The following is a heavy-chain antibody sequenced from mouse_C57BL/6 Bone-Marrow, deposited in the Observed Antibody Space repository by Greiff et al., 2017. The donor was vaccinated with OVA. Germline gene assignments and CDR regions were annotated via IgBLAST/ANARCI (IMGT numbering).Heavy chain of an antibody. CDR3: TGPLYDYDAY. CDR2: IRLKSDNYAT. J-gene: IGHJ3*01. V-gene: IGHV6-3*01. D-gene: IGHD2-4*01. CDR1: GFTFSNYW. Sequence: EVKLMESGGGLVQPGGSMKLSCVASGFTFSNYWMNWVRQSPEKGLEWVAQIRLKSDNYATHYVESVKGRFTISRDDSKSSVYLQMNNLRAEDTGIYYCTGPLYDYDAYWGQGTLVTVSA.